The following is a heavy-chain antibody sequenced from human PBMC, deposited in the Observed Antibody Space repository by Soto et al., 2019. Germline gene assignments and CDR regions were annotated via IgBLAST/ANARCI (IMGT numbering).Heavy chain of an antibody. Sequence: ASVKVSCKVSGYTLTELSMHWVRQAPGKGLEWMGGFDPEDGETIYAQKFQGRVTMTEDTSTDTAYMELSSLRSEDTAVYYCATARYSGSSNPTIDAFDVWGQGTMVTVSS. CDR2: FDPEDGET. CDR1: GYTLTELS. D-gene: IGHD1-26*01. J-gene: IGHJ3*01. V-gene: IGHV1-24*01. CDR3: ATARYSGSSNPTIDAFDV.